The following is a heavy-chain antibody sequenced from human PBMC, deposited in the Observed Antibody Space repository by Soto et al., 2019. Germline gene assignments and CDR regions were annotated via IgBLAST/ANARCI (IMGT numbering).Heavy chain of an antibody. V-gene: IGHV3-43*01. Sequence: GGSLRLSCVTSGFTFNDYAMHWVRQAPGKGLEWVSLVSWDGYSTDYADSVKGRFTISRDNGKDSVYLVMNSLRSEDTALYYCAKASRWEHTAGLDLCGQGTQVTVSS. D-gene: IGHD1-26*01. CDR3: AKASRWEHTAGLDL. J-gene: IGHJ5*02. CDR1: GFTFNDYA. CDR2: VSWDGYST.